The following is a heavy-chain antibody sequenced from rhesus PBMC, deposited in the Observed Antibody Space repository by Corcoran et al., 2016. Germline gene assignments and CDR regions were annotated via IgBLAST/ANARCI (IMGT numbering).Heavy chain of an antibody. J-gene: IGHJ4*01. CDR2: FYGNIAGT. Sequence: QLQLQESGPGLVKPSETLSLTCAVSGGSISGYYWSWIRQPPGKGLEWIGNFYGNIAGTNYNPSLKSRVTISKDTSKNQFSLKLSSVTAADTALYYCARVRPTGVIIGYFDYWGQGVLVTVSS. CDR1: GGSISGYY. D-gene: IGHD3-34*01. CDR3: ARVRPTGVIIGYFDY. V-gene: IGHV4-81*01.